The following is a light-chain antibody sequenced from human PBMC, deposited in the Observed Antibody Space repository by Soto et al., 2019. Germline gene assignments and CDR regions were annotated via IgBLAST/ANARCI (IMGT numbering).Light chain of an antibody. J-gene: IGLJ3*02. CDR3: CSYAGNYTFL. CDR1: SSDVGGYKY. Sequence: QSVLTQPASVSGSPGQSITISCTGTSSDVGGYKYVSWYQQHPDKAPKLIIFEVSNRPSGISSRFSGSKSGNTASLTIAGLQAEDEADYYCCSYAGNYTFLLGGGTKLTVL. CDR2: EVS. V-gene: IGLV2-14*01.